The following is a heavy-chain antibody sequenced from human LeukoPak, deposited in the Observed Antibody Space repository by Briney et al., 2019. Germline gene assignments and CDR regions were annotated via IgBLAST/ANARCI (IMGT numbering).Heavy chain of an antibody. CDR2: IIPIFGTA. V-gene: IGHV1-69*06. D-gene: IGHD6-13*01. Sequence: SVKVSCKASGGTFSSYAISWVRQAPGQGLEWMGGIIPIFGTANYAQKFQGRVTITADKSTSTAYMELSSLRSEDTAVYYCASGREAAAGCFDYWGQGTLVTVSS. CDR1: GGTFSSYA. CDR3: ASGREAAAGCFDY. J-gene: IGHJ4*02.